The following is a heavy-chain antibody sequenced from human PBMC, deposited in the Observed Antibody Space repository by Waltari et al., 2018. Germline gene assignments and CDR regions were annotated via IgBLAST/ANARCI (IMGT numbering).Heavy chain of an antibody. Sequence: QVQLVESGGGVVQPGRSLRLSCAASGFTLSSYAMPWVRQAPGKGLEWVAVISYDGSNKYYADSVKGRFTISRDNSKNTLYLQMNSLRAEDTAVYYCARTRIAARLNFDYWGQGTLVTVSS. CDR2: ISYDGSNK. V-gene: IGHV3-30-3*01. CDR1: GFTLSSYA. D-gene: IGHD6-6*01. J-gene: IGHJ4*02. CDR3: ARTRIAARLNFDY.